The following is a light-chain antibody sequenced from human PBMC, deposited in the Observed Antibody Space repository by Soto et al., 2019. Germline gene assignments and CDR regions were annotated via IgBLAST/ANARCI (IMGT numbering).Light chain of an antibody. J-gene: IGKJ1*01. CDR3: QPFDNWPPVWP. V-gene: IGKV3-15*01. CDR1: QNIGTN. Sequence: EIVMTQSPGTLSVAPGDRATLSCRASQNIGTNLAWYQQKPGQPPRLLFFGASTRATGVPARFSGSGSGTEFTLIINSLQSEDFAVYYCQPFDNWPPVWPFGQGTKVEVK. CDR2: GAS.